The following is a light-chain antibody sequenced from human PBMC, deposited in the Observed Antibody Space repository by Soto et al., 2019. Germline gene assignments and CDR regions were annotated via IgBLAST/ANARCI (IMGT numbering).Light chain of an antibody. Sequence: QSVLTQPASVSGSPGQSSTISCTGTSSDVGSYNLVSWYQQHPGKAPKLMIYEGSKRPSGVSNRFSGSKSGNTASLTISGLQAEDEADYYCFSYAGSTTFVFGTGTNVAV. CDR3: FSYAGSTTFV. J-gene: IGLJ1*01. CDR2: EGS. CDR1: SSDVGSYNL. V-gene: IGLV2-23*03.